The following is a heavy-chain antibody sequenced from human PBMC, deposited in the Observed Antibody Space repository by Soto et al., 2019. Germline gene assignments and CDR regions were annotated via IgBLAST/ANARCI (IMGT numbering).Heavy chain of an antibody. CDR3: ARMGVMIAAADGEDYYYYGMDV. CDR1: GYTFTSYG. Sequence: GASVKVSCKASGYTFTSYGMSWVRQAPGQGLEGMGGIIPIFGTANYAQKFQGRVTITADESTSTAYMELSSLGSEDTAVYYCARMGVMIAAADGEDYYYYGMDVWGQGTTVTVSS. CDR2: IIPIFGTA. J-gene: IGHJ6*02. D-gene: IGHD6-13*01. V-gene: IGHV1-69*13.